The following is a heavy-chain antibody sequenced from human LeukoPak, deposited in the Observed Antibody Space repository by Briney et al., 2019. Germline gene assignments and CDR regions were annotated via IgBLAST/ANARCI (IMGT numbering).Heavy chain of an antibody. CDR3: ARGRNNFRY. CDR1: GFTFSIYA. CDR2: INEDGSAK. V-gene: IGHV3-7*01. Sequence: PGGSLRLSCAASGFTFSIYAMSWVRQAPGKGLEWVASINEDGSAKYYMDSVKGRFTISRDNAKNSMDLQMNSLRAEDTAVYYCARGRNNFRYWGQGTLVTVSS. J-gene: IGHJ4*02. D-gene: IGHD1-20*01.